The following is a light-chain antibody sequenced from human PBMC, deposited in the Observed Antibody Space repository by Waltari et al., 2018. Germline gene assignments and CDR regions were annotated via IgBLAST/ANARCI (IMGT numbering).Light chain of an antibody. CDR1: PSVSSY. CDR2: DAS. J-gene: IGKJ3*01. Sequence: EIVLTQSPATLSLSPGERATLSCRASPSVSSYFAWYQQKPGQAPRLLIYDASNRATGIPARFSGSGSGTDFTLTISSLEPEDFAVYYCQQRSNWPLTFGPGTKVDIK. CDR3: QQRSNWPLT. V-gene: IGKV3-11*01.